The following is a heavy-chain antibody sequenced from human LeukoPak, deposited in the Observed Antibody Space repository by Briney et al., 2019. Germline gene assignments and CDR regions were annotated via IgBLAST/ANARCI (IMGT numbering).Heavy chain of an antibody. Sequence: GGSLRLSCVASQFTFSRYTINWVRQAPGKGLEWVSSISSTSTYISYADSVKGRFTISRDNAKNSLYLQMNSLRAEDTAVYYCASGGGNFDYWGQGTLVTVSS. V-gene: IGHV3-21*01. D-gene: IGHD2-15*01. CDR1: QFTFSRYT. CDR3: ASGGGNFDY. J-gene: IGHJ4*02. CDR2: ISSTSTYI.